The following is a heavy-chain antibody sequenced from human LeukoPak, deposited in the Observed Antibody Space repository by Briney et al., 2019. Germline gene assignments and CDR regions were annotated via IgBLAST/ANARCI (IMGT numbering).Heavy chain of an antibody. Sequence: GGSLRLSCAASGFTFSSYNMSWVRQAPGKGLEWVSSITSGSSYIYYADSVKGRFTISRDNAKNSLYLQMNSLRAEDTAVYYCARDPYSGSYGNYYYYFMDVWGKGTTVTISS. CDR1: GFTFSSYN. J-gene: IGHJ6*03. CDR2: ITSGSSYI. CDR3: ARDPYSGSYGNYYYYFMDV. D-gene: IGHD1-26*01. V-gene: IGHV3-21*01.